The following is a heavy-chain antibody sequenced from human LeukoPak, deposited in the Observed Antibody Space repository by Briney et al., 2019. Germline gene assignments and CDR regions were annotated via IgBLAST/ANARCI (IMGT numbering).Heavy chain of an antibody. J-gene: IGHJ3*02. CDR1: GFTFSRYA. CDR2: ISSNGGIT. CDR3: ARVVGSGFFAAAFDI. V-gene: IGHV3-64*01. Sequence: GGSLRLSCAASGFTFSRYAMHWVRQAPGKGLEHASAISSNGGITYYANSVKGRFTISRDNAKNSLYLQMNSLRAEDTASYYCARVVGSGFFAAAFDIWGQGTMVTVSS. D-gene: IGHD2-2*01.